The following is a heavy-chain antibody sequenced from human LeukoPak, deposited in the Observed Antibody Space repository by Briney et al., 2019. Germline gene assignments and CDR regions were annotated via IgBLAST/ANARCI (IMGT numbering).Heavy chain of an antibody. Sequence: GRSLRLSCAASGFTFSSYGMHWVRQAPGKGLEWVAVIWYDGSNKYYADSVKGRFTISRDDSKNTLYLQMNSLRAEDTAVYYCAKDSYYYYIDVWGKGTTVTVSS. CDR2: IWYDGSNK. CDR1: GFTFSSYG. J-gene: IGHJ6*03. V-gene: IGHV3-33*06. CDR3: AKDSYYYYIDV.